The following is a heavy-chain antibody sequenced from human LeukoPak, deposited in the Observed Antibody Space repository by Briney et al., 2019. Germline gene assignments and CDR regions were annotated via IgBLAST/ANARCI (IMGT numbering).Heavy chain of an antibody. CDR3: ARTVPSITIFGVVIYYYYYYMDV. CDR2: IYYSGST. D-gene: IGHD3-3*01. CDR1: GGSISSYY. Sequence: SETLSLTCTVSGGSISSYYWSWIRQPPGKGLEWIGYIYYSGSTNYNPSLKSRVTISVDTSKNQFSLKLCSVTAADTAVYYCARTVPSITIFGVVIYYYYYYMDVWGKGTTVTVSS. V-gene: IGHV4-59*01. J-gene: IGHJ6*03.